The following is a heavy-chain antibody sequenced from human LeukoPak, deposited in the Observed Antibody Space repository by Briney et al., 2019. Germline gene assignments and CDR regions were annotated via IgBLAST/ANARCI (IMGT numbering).Heavy chain of an antibody. D-gene: IGHD3-22*01. J-gene: IGHJ4*02. CDR1: GSTFSSYS. Sequence: GGSLRLSCAASGSTFSSYSMNWVRQAPGKGLEWVSYISSSSSTIYYADSVKGRFTISRDNAKNSLYLQMNSLRDEDTAVYYCARDFRRYYDSNGYPNPFDYWGQGTLVTVSS. CDR3: ARDFRRYYDSNGYPNPFDY. CDR2: ISSSSSTI. V-gene: IGHV3-48*02.